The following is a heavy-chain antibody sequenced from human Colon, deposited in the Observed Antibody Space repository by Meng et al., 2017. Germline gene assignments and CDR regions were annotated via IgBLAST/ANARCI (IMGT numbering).Heavy chain of an antibody. CDR3: ARERLSSGWYGGRWFDP. Sequence: VELQQWGAVLLKPSETLSLTCAVYGGSFSGYYWSWIRQPPGNGLEWIGEINHSGSTNYNPSLKSRVTISVDTSKNQFSLKLSSVTAADTAVYYCARERLSSGWYGGRWFDPWGQGTLVTVSS. J-gene: IGHJ5*02. CDR1: GGSFSGYY. V-gene: IGHV4-34*01. D-gene: IGHD6-19*01. CDR2: INHSGST.